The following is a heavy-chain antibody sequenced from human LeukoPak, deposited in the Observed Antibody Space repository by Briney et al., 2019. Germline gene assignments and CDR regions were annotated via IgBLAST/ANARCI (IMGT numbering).Heavy chain of an antibody. CDR3: ARGVTGWPIDY. V-gene: IGHV4-59*01. Sequence: SSETLSLTCTVSGGSISTYYWSWVRQPPGKGLEWIGYTHYSGSTNYNPSLKRRVTISVDTSKNQFSLKLTSVTAADTAFYYCARGVTGWPIDYWGQGTLVTVSS. D-gene: IGHD6-19*01. J-gene: IGHJ4*02. CDR1: GGSISTYY. CDR2: THYSGST.